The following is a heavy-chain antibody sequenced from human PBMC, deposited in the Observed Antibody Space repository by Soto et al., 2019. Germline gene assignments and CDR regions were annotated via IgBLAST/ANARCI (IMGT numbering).Heavy chain of an antibody. CDR3: ARTRYSSGRDLDY. J-gene: IGHJ4*02. D-gene: IGHD6-19*01. CDR1: GGSISSYY. Sequence: QVQLQESGPGLVKPSETLSLTCTVSGGSISSYYWSWIRQPPGKGLEWIGYIYYSGSTHYNPSLKSRVTISVDQSKNQFSLKVNSVTAAHTAIYYCARTRYSSGRDLDYWGQGTLVTVSS. CDR2: IYYSGST. V-gene: IGHV4-59*08.